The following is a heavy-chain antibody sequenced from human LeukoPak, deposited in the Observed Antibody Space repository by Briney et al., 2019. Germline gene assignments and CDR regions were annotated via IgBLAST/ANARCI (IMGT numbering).Heavy chain of an antibody. CDR2: ISYDGSNK. Sequence: PGRSLRLSCAASGFTFSSYGMHWVRQAPGKGLEWVAVISYDGSNKYYADSVKGRFTISRDNSKNTLYLQMNSLRAEDTAVYYCAKDVGDSVVVADAFDIWGQGTMVTVSS. D-gene: IGHD2-15*01. CDR1: GFTFSSYG. J-gene: IGHJ3*02. V-gene: IGHV3-30*18. CDR3: AKDVGDSVVVADAFDI.